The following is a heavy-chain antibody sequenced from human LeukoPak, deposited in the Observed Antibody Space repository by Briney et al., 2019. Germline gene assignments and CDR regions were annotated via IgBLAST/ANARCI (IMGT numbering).Heavy chain of an antibody. D-gene: IGHD4-17*01. CDR3: ARYDLRGAFDI. J-gene: IGHJ3*02. CDR1: GFSFRSFV. Sequence: PGGSLRLSCVASGFSFRSFVMHWVRQAPGKGLEWVSVIYSGGSTYYADSVKGRFTISRDNSQNSLYLQMNSLRVEDTAVYYCARYDLRGAFDIWGQGAMVTISS. CDR2: IYSGGST. V-gene: IGHV3-NL1*01.